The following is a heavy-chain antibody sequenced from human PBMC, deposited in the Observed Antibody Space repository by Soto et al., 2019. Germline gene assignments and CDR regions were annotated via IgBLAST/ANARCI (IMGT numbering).Heavy chain of an antibody. CDR1: GGLFSSYA. CDR3: ARGDSPYVWFNEF. D-gene: IGHD3-16*01. J-gene: IGHJ4*02. V-gene: IGHV1-69*01. Sequence: QEQLVQSGAEVKKPGSSVKVSCKAPGGLFSSYAISWVRQAPGKGLEWMGGIIPVFGTPYYAQKFQGRVTITADESTNTAYMELSSLRSEDTAMYYCARGDSPYVWFNEFWGQGSLVTVSS. CDR2: IIPVFGTP.